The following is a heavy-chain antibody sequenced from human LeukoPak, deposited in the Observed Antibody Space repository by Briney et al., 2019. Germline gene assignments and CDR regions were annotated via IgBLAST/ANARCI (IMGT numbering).Heavy chain of an antibody. D-gene: IGHD3-3*01. CDR2: IYWNDDK. CDR1: GFSLSTSGVG. CDR3: AHTNTIFGVVTPDY. Sequence: SGPTLVKPTQPRTLTCTFSGFSLSTSGVGVGWIRQPTGKALEWLALIYWNDDKRYSPSLKSRLTITKDTSKNQVVLTMTNMDPVDTATYYCAHTNTIFGVVTPDYWGQGTLVTVSS. V-gene: IGHV2-5*01. J-gene: IGHJ4*02.